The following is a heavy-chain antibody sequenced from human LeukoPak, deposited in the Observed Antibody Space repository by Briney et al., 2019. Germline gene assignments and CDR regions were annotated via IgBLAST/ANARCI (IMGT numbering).Heavy chain of an antibody. D-gene: IGHD2-8*01. V-gene: IGHV3-7*01. CDR3: ARDVEEVYDHAFDI. CDR1: EFTISRYW. J-gene: IGHJ3*02. CDR2: IKQDGSDK. Sequence: GGSLRLSCAASEFTISRYWMSWVRQAPGKGLEWVANIKQDGSDKYYVDSVKGRFTISRDNAKKSLYLQMNGLGAEDTAVYYCARDVEEVYDHAFDIWGQGTMVTVSS.